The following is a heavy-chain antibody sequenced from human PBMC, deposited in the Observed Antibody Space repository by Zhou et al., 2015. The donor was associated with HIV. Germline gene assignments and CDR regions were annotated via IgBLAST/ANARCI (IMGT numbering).Heavy chain of an antibody. CDR2: IIPIFGTA. CDR3: ARERGGGTRPDWRYFDL. D-gene: IGHD3-16*01. V-gene: IGHV1-69*06. CDR1: GGTLGNYG. J-gene: IGHJ2*01. Sequence: QVQLVQSGAEVKKPGSSVKVSCRASGGTLGNYGISWVRQAPGQGLEWMGGIIPIFGTASYAQRFQGRVTVTADRSTSTAYMELRSLRSEDTAVYYCARERGGGTRPDWRYFDLWGRGTLVIVSS.